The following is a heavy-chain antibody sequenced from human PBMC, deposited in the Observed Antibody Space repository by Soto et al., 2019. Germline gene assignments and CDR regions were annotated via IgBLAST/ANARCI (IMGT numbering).Heavy chain of an antibody. CDR3: ARGGGGSYSSGDY. CDR2: INHSGNT. Sequence: PSETLSLTCAVYGGSFSGYYWSWIRQPPGKGLEWIGEINHSGNTNYNPSLKSRVTISVDTSKNQFSLKLSSVTAADTAVYYCARGGGGSYSSGDYWGQGTLVTVSS. J-gene: IGHJ4*02. D-gene: IGHD1-26*01. CDR1: GGSFSGYY. V-gene: IGHV4-34*01.